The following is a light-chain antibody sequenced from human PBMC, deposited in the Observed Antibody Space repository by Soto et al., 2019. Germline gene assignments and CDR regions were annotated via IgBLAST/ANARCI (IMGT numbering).Light chain of an antibody. CDR2: GAS. Sequence: EIVLTQAAGTLSSSPGERATLSCRASSSATSSYLSRYQQKPGQTPRLLLYGASSRATGIPDRFSGGGSGTDFTLTISRLEPEDFEVYYCQQYGSTPQSFGQGTKVEIK. CDR1: SSATSSY. V-gene: IGKV3-20*01. J-gene: IGKJ1*01. CDR3: QQYGSTPQS.